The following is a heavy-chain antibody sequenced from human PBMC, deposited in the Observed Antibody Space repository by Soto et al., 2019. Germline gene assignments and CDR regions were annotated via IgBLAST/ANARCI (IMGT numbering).Heavy chain of an antibody. Sequence: GASVKVSCKASGYTFTGYYMHWVRQAPGQGLEWMGWINPNSGGTNYAQKFQGWVTMTRDTSISTAYMELSRLRSDDTAVYYCARCTNFYYGMDVWGQGTTVNVYS. J-gene: IGHJ6*02. CDR2: INPNSGGT. V-gene: IGHV1-2*04. CDR3: ARCTNFYYGMDV. CDR1: GYTFTGYY.